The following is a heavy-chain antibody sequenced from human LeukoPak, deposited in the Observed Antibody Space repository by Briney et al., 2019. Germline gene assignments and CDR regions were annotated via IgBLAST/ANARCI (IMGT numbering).Heavy chain of an antibody. Sequence: GASVKVSCKASGYTFTNYALHWVRQAPGQSLEWMGWTNGATGNTRFSQDFQGRLTITIDTSVSTGYVELSSLRSEDTAVYYCARSPGGNARTWLDYWGQGTLVTVSS. CDR1: GYTFTNYA. V-gene: IGHV1-3*02. J-gene: IGHJ4*02. CDR2: TNGATGNT. D-gene: IGHD4-23*01. CDR3: ARSPGGNARTWLDY.